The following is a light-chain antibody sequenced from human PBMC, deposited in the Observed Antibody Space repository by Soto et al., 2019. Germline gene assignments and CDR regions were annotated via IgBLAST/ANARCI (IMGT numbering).Light chain of an antibody. V-gene: IGKV3-11*01. J-gene: IGKJ4*01. CDR3: QQRSNWLVT. CDR1: QSVSSY. CDR2: DAS. Sequence: EIVLTQSPATLSLSPGARDTLSCRASQSVSSYLAWYQQKPGQAPRLLIYDASNRATGIPARFSGSGSGTDFTLTISSLEPEDFAVYYCQQRSNWLVTFGGGTKVEIK.